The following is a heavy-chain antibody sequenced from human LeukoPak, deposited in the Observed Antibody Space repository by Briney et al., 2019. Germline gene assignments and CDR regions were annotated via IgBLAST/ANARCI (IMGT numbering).Heavy chain of an antibody. CDR2: IYSGGST. Sequence: QTGGSLRLSCAASGFTVSSNYMSWVRQAPGKGLEWVSVIYSGGSTYYADSVKGRFTISRDNSKNTLYLQMNSLRAEDTAVYYCASMRWEYYALDYWGQGTLVTVSS. CDR1: GFTVSSNY. J-gene: IGHJ4*02. V-gene: IGHV3-53*01. CDR3: ASMRWEYYALDY. D-gene: IGHD3-10*01.